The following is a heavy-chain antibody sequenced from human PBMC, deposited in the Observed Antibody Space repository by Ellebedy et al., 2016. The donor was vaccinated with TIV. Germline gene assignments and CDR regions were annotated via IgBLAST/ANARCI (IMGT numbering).Heavy chain of an antibody. D-gene: IGHD2-21*01. Sequence: GESLKISCADSGFTFSSYWMTWVRQAPGKGLEWVANINHDGTELYYADSVKGRFTISRDNAKNSLYLYLNSLRAEDTAVYYCARDRILPSFYGIDVWGQGTTVIVSS. J-gene: IGHJ6*02. CDR3: ARDRILPSFYGIDV. CDR2: INHDGTEL. V-gene: IGHV3-7*04. CDR1: GFTFSSYW.